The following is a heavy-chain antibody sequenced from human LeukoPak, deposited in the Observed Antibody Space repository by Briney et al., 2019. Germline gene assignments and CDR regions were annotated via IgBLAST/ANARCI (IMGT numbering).Heavy chain of an antibody. CDR2: ISSSSSYI. CDR1: GFTFSSYG. D-gene: IGHD1-7*01. CDR3: ARDIRLELRLGHDAFDI. Sequence: GGSLRLSCAASGFTFSSYGMNWVRQAPGKGLEWVSSISSSSSYIYYADSVKGRFTISRDNAKNSLYLQMNSLRAEDTAVYYCARDIRLELRLGHDAFDIWGQGTMVTVSS. J-gene: IGHJ3*02. V-gene: IGHV3-21*01.